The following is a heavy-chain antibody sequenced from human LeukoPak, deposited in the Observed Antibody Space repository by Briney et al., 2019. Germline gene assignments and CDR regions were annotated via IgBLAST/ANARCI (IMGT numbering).Heavy chain of an antibody. CDR1: GFTFSAYA. J-gene: IGHJ4*02. V-gene: IGHV3-23*01. D-gene: IGHD5-18*01. CDR2: IGASGSTT. Sequence: PGGSLRLSCAASGFTFSAYAMRWVRQAPGKGLEWVSAIGASGSTTYYADSVKGRFTISRDNSKNTVYLQMNSLRAEDTAVYYCAKDLGPRTAMVTTHDYWGQGTLVTVSS. CDR3: AKDLGPRTAMVTTHDY.